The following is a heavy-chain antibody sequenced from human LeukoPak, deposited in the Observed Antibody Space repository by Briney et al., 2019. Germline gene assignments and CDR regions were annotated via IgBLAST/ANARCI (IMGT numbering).Heavy chain of an antibody. CDR2: IYYSGST. J-gene: IGHJ4*02. D-gene: IGHD2-15*01. CDR1: GGSFSGYF. Sequence: SETLSLTCAVYGGSFSGYFWSWIRQPPGKGLEWIGYIYYSGSTNYNPSLKSRVTISVDTSKNQFSLKLSSVTAADTAVYYCARDVGPNGLLLWGQGTLVTVSS. V-gene: IGHV4-59*01. CDR3: ARDVGPNGLLL.